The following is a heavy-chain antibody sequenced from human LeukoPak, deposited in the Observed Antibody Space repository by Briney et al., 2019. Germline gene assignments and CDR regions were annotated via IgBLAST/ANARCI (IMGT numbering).Heavy chain of an antibody. D-gene: IGHD4-17*01. V-gene: IGHV3-23*01. CDR3: ARDEVTTPRD. CDR2: ISDSGVST. J-gene: IGHJ4*02. CDR1: GFTFSSHA. Sequence: AGGSLRLSCAASGFTFSSHAMSWVRQAAGKGLEWVSTISDSGVSTYYADSVKGRFTISRDNSKNTLYLQMHSLRAEDTAVYYCARDEVTTPRDWGQGTLVTVSS.